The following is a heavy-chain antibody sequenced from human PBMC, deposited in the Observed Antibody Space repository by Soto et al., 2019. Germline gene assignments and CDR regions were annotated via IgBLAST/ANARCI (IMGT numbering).Heavy chain of an antibody. D-gene: IGHD3-16*01. CDR1: GDSVRNQY. Sequence: QVQMQESGPGLVKPSETLSLTCTVSGDSVRNQYWSWIRRPPGRGLEWIGYIYRSGSTKYNPSLKCRLTISVDTSKNQFSLKLSSVTAADAAVYYCARTLDYGHMDVWGKGATVTVSS. J-gene: IGHJ6*03. CDR3: ARTLDYGHMDV. CDR2: IYRSGST. V-gene: IGHV4-4*09.